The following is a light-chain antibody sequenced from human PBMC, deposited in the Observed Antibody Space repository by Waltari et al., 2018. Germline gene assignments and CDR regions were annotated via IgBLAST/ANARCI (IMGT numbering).Light chain of an antibody. V-gene: IGLV2-14*01. CDR2: EVS. CDR1: SSDVGGYNY. Sequence: QSALTQPASVSGSPGQSITISCTGTSSDVGGYNYVSCYQQHPGKAPKPMIYEVSNRPSGVSNRFSGSKSGNTASLTISGLQAEDEADYYCCSDAGIYTPYVFGTETKVTVL. CDR3: CSDAGIYTPYV. J-gene: IGLJ1*01.